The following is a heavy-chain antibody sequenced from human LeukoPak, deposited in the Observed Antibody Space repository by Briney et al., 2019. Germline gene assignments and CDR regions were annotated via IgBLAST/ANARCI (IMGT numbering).Heavy chain of an antibody. CDR1: GFTFNNYA. CDR2: ISGSGGST. CDR3: AKEQSSSGFFDY. Sequence: GGSLRLSCAASGFTFNNYAMSWVRQAPGKGLEWLSGISGSGGSTYYADSVKGRFTISRDNSKNTLYLQMNSLRAEDTAVYYCAKEQSSSGFFDYWGQGTLVTVSS. V-gene: IGHV3-23*01. D-gene: IGHD6-6*01. J-gene: IGHJ4*02.